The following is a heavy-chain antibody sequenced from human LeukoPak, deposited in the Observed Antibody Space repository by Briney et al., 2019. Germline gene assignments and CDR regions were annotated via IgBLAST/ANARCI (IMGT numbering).Heavy chain of an antibody. Sequence: PGGSLRLSCAASGFTFSSYAMHWVRQAPGKGLEWVAVISHDGSNKYYADSVKGRFTISRDNSKNTLYLQMNSLRAEDTAVYYCAKESSGGWYFDYWGQGTLVTVSS. CDR2: ISHDGSNK. CDR3: AKESSGGWYFDY. D-gene: IGHD6-19*01. J-gene: IGHJ4*02. CDR1: GFTFSSYA. V-gene: IGHV3-30-3*01.